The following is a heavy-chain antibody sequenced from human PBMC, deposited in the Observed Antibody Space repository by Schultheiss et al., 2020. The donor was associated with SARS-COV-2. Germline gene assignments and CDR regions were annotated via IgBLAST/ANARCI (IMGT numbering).Heavy chain of an antibody. CDR3: ARAVLDYYDSSGYYYFDY. CDR2: ISSSGTP. CDR1: GGSISSYY. Sequence: SETLSLTCTVSGGSISSYYWSWIRQPAGKGLDWIGRISSSGTPNYNPSLKSRVIMSVDTSKNQFSLKLSSVTAADTAVYYCARAVLDYYDSSGYYYFDYWGQGALVTVSS. J-gene: IGHJ4*02. D-gene: IGHD3-22*01. V-gene: IGHV4-4*07.